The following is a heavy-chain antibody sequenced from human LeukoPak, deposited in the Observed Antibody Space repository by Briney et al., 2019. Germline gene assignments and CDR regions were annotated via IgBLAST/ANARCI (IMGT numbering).Heavy chain of an antibody. CDR1: GFTFSSYS. D-gene: IGHD3-9*01. J-gene: IGHJ3*02. Sequence: GGSLRLSCAASGFTFSSYSMNWVRQAPGKGLEWVSSISSSSSYIYYADSVKGRFTISRDNAKNSLYLQMNSLRAEDTAVYYCARDLRYFDWFPSPDAFDIWGQGTMVTVSS. V-gene: IGHV3-21*01. CDR3: ARDLRYFDWFPSPDAFDI. CDR2: ISSSSSYI.